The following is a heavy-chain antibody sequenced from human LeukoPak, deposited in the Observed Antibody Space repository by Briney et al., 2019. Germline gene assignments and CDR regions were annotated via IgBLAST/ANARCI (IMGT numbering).Heavy chain of an antibody. D-gene: IGHD6-19*01. CDR2: ISNDGDT. CDR1: GFTVSSNY. V-gene: IGHV3-53*01. CDR3: ARRSGIAVAGAFDY. J-gene: IGHJ4*02. Sequence: GGSLRLSCAASGFTVSSNYMSWVRQGPGKGLECVSVISNDGDTYYADSVKGRFTISRDNSKNTLYLQMNSLRAEDTAVYYCARRSGIAVAGAFDYWGQGTLVTVSS.